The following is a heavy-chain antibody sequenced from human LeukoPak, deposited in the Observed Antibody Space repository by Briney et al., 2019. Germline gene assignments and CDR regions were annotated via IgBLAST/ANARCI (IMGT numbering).Heavy chain of an antibody. CDR2: ISPNSDYI. CDR1: GFTFSTFT. Sequence: GGSLRLSCAASGFTFSTFTMNWVRQAPGKGLELVSSISPNSDYIYYAASVKGRFTISRDNAKNSLYLQMNSLRAEDTAMYYCARDPIYSDNSGYWNAYWGQGTLVTVSS. CDR3: ARDPIYSDNSGYWNAY. D-gene: IGHD3-22*01. J-gene: IGHJ4*02. V-gene: IGHV3-21*01.